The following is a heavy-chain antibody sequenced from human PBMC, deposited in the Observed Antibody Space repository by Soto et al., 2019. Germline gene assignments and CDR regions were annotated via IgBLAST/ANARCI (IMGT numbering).Heavy chain of an antibody. J-gene: IGHJ6*03. CDR2: IYYSGST. CDR3: ARVPTEGYYYYYMDV. CDR1: GGSISSYY. Sequence: SETRSLTCTVSGGSISSYYWSWIRQPPGKGLEWIGYIYYSGSTNYNPSLKSRVTISVDTSKNQFSLKLSSVTAADTAVYYCARVPTEGYYYYYMDVWGKGTTVTVSS. V-gene: IGHV4-59*01.